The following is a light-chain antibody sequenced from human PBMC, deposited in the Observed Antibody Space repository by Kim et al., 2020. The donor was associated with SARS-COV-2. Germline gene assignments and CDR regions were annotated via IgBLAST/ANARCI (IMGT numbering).Light chain of an antibody. CDR3: LQHSTYPIT. V-gene: IGKV1-17*01. CDR2: GAS. CDR1: QDIRND. J-gene: IGKJ5*01. Sequence: DIQMTQSPSSLSASVGDRVTITCRASQDIRNDLGWYQQKAGRAPKRLIYGASSLQSGVPSRFSGSGSGTEFTLTISSVQPEDFATYFCLQHSTYPITFGQGTRLEIK.